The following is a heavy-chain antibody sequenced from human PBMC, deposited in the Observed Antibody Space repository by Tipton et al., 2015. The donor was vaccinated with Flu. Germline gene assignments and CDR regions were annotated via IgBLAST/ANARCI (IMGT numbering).Heavy chain of an antibody. J-gene: IGHJ4*02. D-gene: IGHD3-16*01. V-gene: IGHV4-4*07. CDR2: IYHSGST. CDR3: ARYAYDYTIH. Sequence: LRLSCTVSVGSISTYYWSWIRQPAGKGLEWIGSIYHSGSTFYNPSLKSRVTVSVDTSKNQLSLRLTSVTAADTAVYYCARYAYDYTIHWGQGTLVTVSS. CDR1: VGSISTYY.